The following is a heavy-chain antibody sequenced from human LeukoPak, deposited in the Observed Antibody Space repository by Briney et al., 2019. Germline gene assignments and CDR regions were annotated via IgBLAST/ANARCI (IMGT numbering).Heavy chain of an antibody. J-gene: IGHJ4*02. CDR1: GFTFSSYA. V-gene: IGHV3-30*01. CDR2: ISYDGSNK. CDR3: ARDQAGSGSYPTTPDY. Sequence: PGRSLRLSCAASGFTFSSYAMHWVRQAPGKGLEWVAVISYDGSNKYYADSVKGRFTISRDNSKNTLYLLMNSLRAEDTAVYYCARDQAGSGSYPTTPDYWGQGTLVTVSS. D-gene: IGHD3-10*01.